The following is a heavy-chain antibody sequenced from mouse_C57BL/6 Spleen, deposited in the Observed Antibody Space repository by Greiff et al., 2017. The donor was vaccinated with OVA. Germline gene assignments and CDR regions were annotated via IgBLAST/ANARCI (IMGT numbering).Heavy chain of an antibody. CDR2: ISSGSSTI. Sequence: EVQGVESGGGLVKPGGSLKLSCAASGFTFSDYGMHWVRQAPEKGLEWVAYISSGSSTIYYADTVKGRFTISRDNAKNTLFLQMTSLRSEDTAMYYCARPPYGNYGWFAYWGRGTLVTVSA. D-gene: IGHD2-1*01. J-gene: IGHJ3*01. CDR1: GFTFSDYG. CDR3: ARPPYGNYGWFAY. V-gene: IGHV5-17*01.